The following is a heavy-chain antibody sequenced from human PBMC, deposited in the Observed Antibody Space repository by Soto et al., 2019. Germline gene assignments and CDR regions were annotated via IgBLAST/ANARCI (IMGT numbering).Heavy chain of an antibody. Sequence: EVQLLESGGGLVQPGGSLRLSCAASGFTFSSYAMNWVRQAPGKGLEWVSVISGSDGSTYYADSVKGRFTISRDNSKNALNLQMNCLRAEDTAVYYCARRSSSWYFDYWGQGTLVTVSS. J-gene: IGHJ4*02. CDR1: GFTFSSYA. CDR2: ISGSDGST. D-gene: IGHD6-13*01. CDR3: ARRSSSWYFDY. V-gene: IGHV3-23*01.